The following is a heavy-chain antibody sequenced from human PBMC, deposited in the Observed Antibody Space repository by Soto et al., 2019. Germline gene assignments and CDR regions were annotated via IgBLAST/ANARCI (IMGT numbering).Heavy chain of an antibody. J-gene: IGHJ4*02. CDR1: GYTCISYD. D-gene: IGHD6-19*01. CDR3: ARGRYSSGWNGFDY. CDR2: MSPNSGNT. V-gene: IGHV1-8*01. Sequence: QVQLVQSGAEVKKPGASVKVSCKASGYTCISYDINWVRQATGQGLEWMGWMSPNSGNTDYAQKFQGRVTMTRNTSISTVYMEVSSLRSEDTAVYYCARGRYSSGWNGFDYWGQGTLVTVSS.